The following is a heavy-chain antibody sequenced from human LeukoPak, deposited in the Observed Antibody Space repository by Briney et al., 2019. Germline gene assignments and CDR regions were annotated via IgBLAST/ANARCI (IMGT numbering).Heavy chain of an antibody. Sequence: GASLKGSCKASAGTFSSYAISWVRQAPGQGLEWMGGVIPIFGTANYAQKFQGRVTITADESTSTAYMELSSLRSEDTAVYYCARGPILYDSSGDYYYYGMDVWGQGTTVTVSS. CDR1: AGTFSSYA. V-gene: IGHV1-69*13. CDR3: ARGPILYDSSGDYYYYGMDV. CDR2: VIPIFGTA. D-gene: IGHD3-22*01. J-gene: IGHJ6*02.